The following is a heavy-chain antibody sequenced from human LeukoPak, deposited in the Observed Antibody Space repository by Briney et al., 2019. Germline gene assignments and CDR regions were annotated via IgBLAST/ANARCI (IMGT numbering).Heavy chain of an antibody. CDR1: GYTFTSYG. J-gene: IGHJ4*02. CDR3: ARDTTSGILWFRESFDY. D-gene: IGHD3-10*01. V-gene: IGHV1-18*01. Sequence: ASVKVSCKASGYTFTSYGLSWVRQAPGQGLEWMGWISAYNGNTNYAQKLQGRVTMTTDTSTSTAYMELRSLRSDDTAVYYCARDTTSGILWFRESFDYWGQGTLVTVSS. CDR2: ISAYNGNT.